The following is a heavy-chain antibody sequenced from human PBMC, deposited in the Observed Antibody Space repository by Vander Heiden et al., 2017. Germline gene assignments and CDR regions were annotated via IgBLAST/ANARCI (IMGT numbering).Heavy chain of an antibody. CDR1: GFTFSSYD. CDR2: ISGSGDST. V-gene: IGHV3-23*01. J-gene: IGHJ6*02. Sequence: EVQLLESGGGLVQPGGSLRLSCGASGFTFSSYDMSWVRQAPGKGLEWVSAISGSGDSTYYADSVKGRFTISRDNSKNTLYLQMNSLRAEDTAVYYCAKAAILGGYYYYGMDVWGQGTTVTVSS. CDR3: AKAAILGGYYYYGMDV.